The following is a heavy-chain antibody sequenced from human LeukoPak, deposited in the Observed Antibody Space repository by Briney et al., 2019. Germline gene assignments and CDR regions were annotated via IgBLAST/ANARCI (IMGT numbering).Heavy chain of an antibody. V-gene: IGHV3-21*01. CDR3: ARGSHGVAATDTPFDY. CDR2: ISTSSSYI. D-gene: IGHD6-25*01. J-gene: IGHJ4*02. CDR1: GLTLSRYS. Sequence: PGGSLRLSCAASGLTLSRYSMNWVRQAPGKGLEWVSSISTSSSYIYYADSVRGRFTIPRDNAKNSLYLQVNSLRAEDTAVYYCARGSHGVAATDTPFDYWGQGTLVTVSS.